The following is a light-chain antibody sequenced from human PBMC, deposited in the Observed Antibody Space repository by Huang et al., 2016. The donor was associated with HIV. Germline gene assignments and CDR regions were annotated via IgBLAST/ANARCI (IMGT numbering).Light chain of an antibody. CDR3: QQSYNTPWT. CDR2: GVS. J-gene: IGKJ1*01. Sequence: DIQMTQSPSSLSASVGDRVTITCRASQSISSYLSGYQQKPGKAPKLLIYGVSILQSGVPSRFSGSGSRTDFTLTISSVQPEDLATYYCQQSYNTPWTFGQGTKVEIK. V-gene: IGKV1-39*01. CDR1: QSISSY.